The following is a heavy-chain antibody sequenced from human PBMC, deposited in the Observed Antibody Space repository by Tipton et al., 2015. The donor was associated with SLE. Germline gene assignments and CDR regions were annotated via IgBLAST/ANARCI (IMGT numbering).Heavy chain of an antibody. V-gene: IGHV4-38-2*01. J-gene: IGHJ4*02. CDR3: ARAGELSLYLDS. CDR1: GYSISSGYY. CDR2: IYHSGST. D-gene: IGHD3-16*02. Sequence: GLVKPSETLSLTCVVSGYSISSGYYWGWIRQPPGKGLEWIGNIYHSGSTYYNPSLRSRVTMSGDTSKNQFSVSLSSVTAADTAVYYCARAGELSLYLDSWGQGALVTVSS.